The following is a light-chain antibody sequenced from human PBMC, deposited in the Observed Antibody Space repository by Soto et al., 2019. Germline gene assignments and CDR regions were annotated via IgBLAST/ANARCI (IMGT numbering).Light chain of an antibody. CDR3: CSYAGSSTLV. Sequence: QSALTQPASVSGSRGQSITISCTGTSTDVGSYNLVSWYQQHPGKAPKLMIHDATKRPSGVSNRFSGSKSGNTASLTISGLQAEDEADYYCCSYAGSSTLVFGGGTKRTVL. V-gene: IGLV2-23*01. CDR1: STDVGSYNL. CDR2: DAT. J-gene: IGLJ3*02.